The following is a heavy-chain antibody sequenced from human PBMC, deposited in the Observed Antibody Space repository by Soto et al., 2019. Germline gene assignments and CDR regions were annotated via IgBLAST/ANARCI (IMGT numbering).Heavy chain of an antibody. CDR2: VIPLLYAS. CDR3: ASGKSQMTQDRMGFYYYMDV. CDR1: GATFNDYT. Sequence: QVQLVQSGAEVKKPGSSVRISCAASGATFNDYTFTWVRRAPGQGLEWMGRVIPLLYASNYAKKFQDRVTITADISTSTVYMELSGLKSEDSAIYYCASGKSQMTQDRMGFYYYMDVWGKGTTVTVSS. D-gene: IGHD2-15*01. J-gene: IGHJ6*03. V-gene: IGHV1-69*08.